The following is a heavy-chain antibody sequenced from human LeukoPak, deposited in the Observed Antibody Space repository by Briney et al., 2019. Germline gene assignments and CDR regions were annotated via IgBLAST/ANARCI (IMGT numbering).Heavy chain of an antibody. CDR1: GGSISSSSYY. V-gene: IGHV4-39*01. D-gene: IGHD3-10*02. J-gene: IGHJ4*02. CDR2: IYYSGGT. Sequence: SETLSLTCTVSGGSISSSSYYWGWIRQPPGKGLEWIGSIYYSGGTYYNPSLKSRVTISVDTSKNQFSLKLSSVTAADTAVYYCARSYYYDRGFLFDYWGQGTLVTVSS. CDR3: ARSYYYDRGFLFDY.